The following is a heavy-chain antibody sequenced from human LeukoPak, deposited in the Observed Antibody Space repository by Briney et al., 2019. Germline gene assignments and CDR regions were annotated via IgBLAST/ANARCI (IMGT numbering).Heavy chain of an antibody. CDR3: ARDNLADYFDY. CDR2: IYYSGST. CDR1: GGSISTYY. D-gene: IGHD1-20*01. J-gene: IGHJ4*02. V-gene: IGHV4-59*01. Sequence: SETLSLTCTVSGGSISTYYWSWSRQPPGKGLEWIGYIYYSGSTNYNSSLKSRVTISIDTSKNQFSLRLSSVTAADTAVYYCARDNLADYFDYWGQGTLVTVSS.